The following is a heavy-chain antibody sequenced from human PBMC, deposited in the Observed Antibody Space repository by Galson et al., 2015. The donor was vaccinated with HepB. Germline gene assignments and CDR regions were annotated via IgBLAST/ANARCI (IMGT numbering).Heavy chain of an antibody. CDR2: INHSGST. CDR1: GGSSTDYY. CDR3: ARGLGFYSDISGYYDLGY. V-gene: IGHV4-34*01. Sequence: SETLSLTCAVYGGSSTDYYWSWIRQPPGKGLEWIGEINHSGSTNNNPSLKSRVTMSVDTSKKQFSLRLSSVTAADTAVYYCARGLGFYSDISGYYDLGYWGQGTLVTVSS. D-gene: IGHD3-22*01. J-gene: IGHJ4*02.